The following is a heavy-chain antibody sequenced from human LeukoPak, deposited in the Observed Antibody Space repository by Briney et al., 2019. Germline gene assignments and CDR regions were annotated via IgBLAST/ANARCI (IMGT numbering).Heavy chain of an antibody. Sequence: GGTLRPSCAASGFTFSNYWMTWVRQAPGKGLEWVAHINQDGSEEHYMASVKARFTISRDNAKNALSLQMNSLTAEDTAVYYCVRDGGVSGYDLLDYWGQGTLVTVSS. CDR3: VRDGGVSGYDLLDY. D-gene: IGHD5-12*01. V-gene: IGHV3-7*01. CDR1: GFTFSNYW. CDR2: INQDGSEE. J-gene: IGHJ4*02.